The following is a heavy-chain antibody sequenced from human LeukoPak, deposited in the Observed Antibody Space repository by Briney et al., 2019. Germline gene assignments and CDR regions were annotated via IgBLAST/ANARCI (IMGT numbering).Heavy chain of an antibody. Sequence: VASVTVSCTASGYTFTSYAMHWVRQAPGQRLEWMGWINAGNGNTKYSQKFQGRVTITRDTSASTAYLELSSLRSEDTAVYYCARDRSLLGMDVWGQGTTVTVSS. CDR2: INAGNGNT. D-gene: IGHD1-26*01. V-gene: IGHV1-3*01. J-gene: IGHJ6*02. CDR3: ARDRSLLGMDV. CDR1: GYTFTSYA.